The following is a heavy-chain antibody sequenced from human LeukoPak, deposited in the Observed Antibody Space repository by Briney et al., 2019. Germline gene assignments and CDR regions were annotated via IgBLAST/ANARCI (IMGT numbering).Heavy chain of an antibody. CDR2: ISSSGSTI. Sequence: GGSLRLSCAASGFIFSDYYMRWIRQAPGRGLEWVSYISSSGSTIYYADSVKGRFTTSMDNAKNSLYLQMNSLTAEVTAVYYYAREYSGSSLDYWGQGTLVTVSS. D-gene: IGHD5-12*01. V-gene: IGHV3-11*01. J-gene: IGHJ4*02. CDR1: GFIFSDYY. CDR3: AREYSGSSLDY.